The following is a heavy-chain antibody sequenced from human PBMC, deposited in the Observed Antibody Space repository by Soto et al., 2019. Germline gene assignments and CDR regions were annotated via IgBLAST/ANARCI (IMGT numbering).Heavy chain of an antibody. D-gene: IGHD2-21*02. CDR3: ARVCSGDCHHGMDV. V-gene: IGHV4-31*03. CDR1: GGSISSGGYY. CDR2: IYYSGST. J-gene: IGHJ6*02. Sequence: QVQLQESGPGLVKPSQTLSLTCTVSGGSISSGGYYWSWIRQHPGKGLEWIGYIYYSGSTYHNPSLKTRVTISVDTSKNQFSLKLSSLTAADTAVYYCARVCSGDCHHGMDVWGPGTTVTVSS.